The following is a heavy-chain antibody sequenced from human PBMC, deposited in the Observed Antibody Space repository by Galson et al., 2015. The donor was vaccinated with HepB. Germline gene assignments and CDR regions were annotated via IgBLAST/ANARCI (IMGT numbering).Heavy chain of an antibody. Sequence: SVKVSCKASGYTFTKYAMNWVRQAPGQGLEWMGWINTNTGNPTYAQGSTGRFVFSLDTSVSTAYLQISSLKPEDTAVYYCARDANSGYDYKHYQYYMDVWGKGTTVTVSS. D-gene: IGHD5-12*01. J-gene: IGHJ6*03. CDR2: INTNTGNP. V-gene: IGHV7-4-1*02. CDR1: GYTFTKYA. CDR3: ARDANSGYDYKHYQYYMDV.